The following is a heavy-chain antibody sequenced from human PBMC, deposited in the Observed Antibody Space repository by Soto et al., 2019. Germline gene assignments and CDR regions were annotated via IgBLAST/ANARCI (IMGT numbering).Heavy chain of an antibody. V-gene: IGHV1-2*02. CDR1: GYTFTGYY. CDR2: INPNSGGT. Sequence: ASVKVSCKASGYTFTGYYMHWVRQAPGQGLEWMGWINPNSGGTNYAQKFQGRVTMTRDTSISTAYMELSRLRSDDTAVYYCARGKIAAAGQKYYYYGMDVWGQGTTVTVSS. CDR3: ARGKIAAAGQKYYYYGMDV. J-gene: IGHJ6*02. D-gene: IGHD6-13*01.